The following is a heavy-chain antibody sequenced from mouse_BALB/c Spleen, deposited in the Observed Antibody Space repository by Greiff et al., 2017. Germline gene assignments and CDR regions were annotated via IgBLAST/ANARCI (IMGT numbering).Heavy chain of an antibody. Sequence: EVQRVESGGGLVKPGGSLKLSCAASGFTFSSYAMSWVRQTPEKRLEWVASISSGGSNYYPDSVKGRFTISRDNARNILYMQMSSLRSEDTAMYYCAREGGYGNYDYYAMDYWGQGTSVTVSS. D-gene: IGHD2-1*01. V-gene: IGHV5-6-5*01. CDR3: AREGGYGNYDYYAMDY. CDR1: GFTFSSYA. CDR2: ISSGGSN. J-gene: IGHJ4*01.